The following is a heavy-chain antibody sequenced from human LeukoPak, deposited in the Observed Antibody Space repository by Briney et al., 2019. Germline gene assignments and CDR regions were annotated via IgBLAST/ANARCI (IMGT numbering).Heavy chain of an antibody. V-gene: IGHV7-4-1*01. CDR2: SNTNTGSP. CDR3: VRGVATTGYFNY. D-gene: IGHD3-9*01. Sequence: ASVKVSCKSSVYTFTTYPINWVRQARGQGLEWMGWSNTNTGSPTYAQGLTGRLVFSLDTSVSTAFLQIHSLKAADTALYYCVRGVATTGYFNYWGQGTLVTVSS. J-gene: IGHJ4*02. CDR1: VYTFTTYP.